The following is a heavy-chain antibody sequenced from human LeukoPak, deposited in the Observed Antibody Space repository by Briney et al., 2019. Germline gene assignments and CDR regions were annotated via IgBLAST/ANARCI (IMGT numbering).Heavy chain of an antibody. V-gene: IGHV4-30-2*01. CDR3: ARARANYSPAFDI. CDR2: IYHSGST. J-gene: IGHJ3*02. CDR1: GGSISSGGYY. D-gene: IGHD2-21*01. Sequence: SETLSLTCTVSGGSISSGGYYWSWIRQPPGKGLEWIGYIYHSGSTYYNPSLKSRVTISVDRSKNQFSLKLSSVTAADTAVYYCARARANYSPAFDIWGQGTMVTVSS.